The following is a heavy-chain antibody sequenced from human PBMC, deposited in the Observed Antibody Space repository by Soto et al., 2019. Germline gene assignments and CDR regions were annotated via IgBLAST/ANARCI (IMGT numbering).Heavy chain of an antibody. J-gene: IGHJ4*02. CDR2: VSIGGST. Sequence: GGSLRLSCAASGFTFSSYAMGWVRQGPGKGLEWVAVVSIGGSTHYADSVRGRFTISRDNSKNTLSLQMNSLTAEDTAVYFCTKRRGAGGHFDYWGQGALVTVSS. CDR1: GFTFSSYA. V-gene: IGHV3-23*01. D-gene: IGHD2-15*01. CDR3: TKRRGAGGHFDY.